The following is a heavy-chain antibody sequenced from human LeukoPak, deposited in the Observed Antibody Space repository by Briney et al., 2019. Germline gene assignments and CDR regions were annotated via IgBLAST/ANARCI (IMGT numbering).Heavy chain of an antibody. V-gene: IGHV1-18*01. Sequence: SVKVSCKASGYTFTSYGISWVRQAPGQGLEWMGWISAYNGNTNCAQKLQGRVTMTTDTSTSTAYMELRSLRSEDTAVYYCARGGRYYDSSGYYYYDYWGQGTLVTVSS. CDR2: ISAYNGNT. J-gene: IGHJ4*02. D-gene: IGHD3-22*01. CDR1: GYTFTSYG. CDR3: ARGGRYYDSSGYYYYDY.